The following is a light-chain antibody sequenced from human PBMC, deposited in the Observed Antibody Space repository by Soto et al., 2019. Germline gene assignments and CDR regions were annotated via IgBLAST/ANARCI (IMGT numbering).Light chain of an antibody. CDR3: ATWDDSLSTYV. CDR1: SSNIGTNT. Sequence: QSVLTQPPSASGTPGQRVTISGSGSSSNIGTNTVNWYQCLPGTAPRLLIYTNNQRPSGVPDRFSVSKSGTSASLAISGLQSEDEADYYCATWDDSLSTYVFGAGTMVTVL. J-gene: IGLJ1*01. CDR2: TNN. V-gene: IGLV1-44*01.